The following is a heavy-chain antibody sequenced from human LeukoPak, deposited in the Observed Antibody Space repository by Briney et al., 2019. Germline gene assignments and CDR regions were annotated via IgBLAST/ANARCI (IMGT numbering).Heavy chain of an antibody. J-gene: IGHJ5*02. CDR2: FTGAAGNI. V-gene: IGHV3-23*01. CDR1: GFAFTSQA. Sequence: GGSLRLSCAASGFAFTSQALSWVRQAPGKGLEWVSSFTGAAGNIYYADSVKGRFTLSRDTSKETMYLQMNSLRADDTAIYYCAAGGGNTFNPWGQGTLVTVSS. D-gene: IGHD1/OR15-1a*01. CDR3: AAGGGNTFNP.